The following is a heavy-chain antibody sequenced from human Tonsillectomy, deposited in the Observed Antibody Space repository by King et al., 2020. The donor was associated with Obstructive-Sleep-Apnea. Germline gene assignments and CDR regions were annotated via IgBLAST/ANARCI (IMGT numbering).Heavy chain of an antibody. J-gene: IGHJ5*02. D-gene: IGHD6-13*01. V-gene: IGHV1-46*01. CDR2: TNPSGGST. CDR1: GYTFTSYY. CDR3: ARDTSSSWYWFDP. Sequence: EQLVQSGAEVKKPGASVKVSCKASGYTFTSYYMHWVRQAPGQGLEWMGLTNPSGGSTSYAQKFQGRVTMTRDTSTSTVYMELSSLRSEDTAVYYCARDTSSSWYWFDPWGQGTLVTVSS.